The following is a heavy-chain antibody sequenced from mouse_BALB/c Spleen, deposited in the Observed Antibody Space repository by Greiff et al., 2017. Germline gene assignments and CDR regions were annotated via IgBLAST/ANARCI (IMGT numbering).Heavy chain of an antibody. Sequence: EVMLVESGGDLVKPGGSLKLSCAASGFTFSSYGMSWVRQTPDKRLEWVATISSGGSYTYYPDSVKGRFTISRDNAKNTLYLQMSSLKSEDTAMYYCARLTTAPDYWGQGTTLTVSS. CDR3: ARLTTAPDY. CDR2: ISSGGSYT. V-gene: IGHV5-6*01. J-gene: IGHJ2*01. D-gene: IGHD1-2*01. CDR1: GFTFSSYG.